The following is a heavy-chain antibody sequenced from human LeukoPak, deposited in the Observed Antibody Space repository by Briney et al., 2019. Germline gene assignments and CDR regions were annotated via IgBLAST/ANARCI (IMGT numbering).Heavy chain of an antibody. CDR1: GGSISSYY. V-gene: IGHV4-4*07. J-gene: IGHJ4*02. CDR3: ARGLYSGSYSYYFDY. Sequence: SETLSLTCTVSGGSISSYYWSWIRQPAGKGLEWIGRIYTSGSTNYIPSLKSRVTMSVDTSKNQFSLKLSSVTAADTAVYYCARGLYSGSYSYYFDYWGQGTLVTVSS. CDR2: IYTSGST. D-gene: IGHD1-26*01.